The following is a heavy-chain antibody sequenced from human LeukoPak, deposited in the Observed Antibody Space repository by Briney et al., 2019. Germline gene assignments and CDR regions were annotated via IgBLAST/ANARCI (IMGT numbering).Heavy chain of an antibody. CDR2: LCHSGST. V-gene: IGHV4-59*01. CDR3: ARGSGSGNWYFDL. Sequence: SETLSLTCTVSGGSISRYYWSWIRQPPGKGLEWIGYLCHSGSTNYNPSLKSRASISVDTSKNQFSLKLSSVTAADTAVYYCARGSGSGNWYFDLWGRGTLVTVSS. J-gene: IGHJ2*01. CDR1: GGSISRYY. D-gene: IGHD2-15*01.